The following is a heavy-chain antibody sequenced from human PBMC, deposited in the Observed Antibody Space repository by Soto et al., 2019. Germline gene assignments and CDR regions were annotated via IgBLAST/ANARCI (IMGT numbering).Heavy chain of an antibody. J-gene: IGHJ3*02. V-gene: IGHV1-8*01. CDR3: AIGDSLVVAAPDAFDI. Sequence: GASVKVSCKASGYTFTSYDINWVRQATGQGLEWMGWMNPNSGNTGYAQKFQGRVTMTRNTSISTAYMELGSLRSEDTAVYYCAIGDSLVVAAPDAFDIWGQGTMVTVSS. CDR2: MNPNSGNT. CDR1: GYTFTSYD. D-gene: IGHD2-15*01.